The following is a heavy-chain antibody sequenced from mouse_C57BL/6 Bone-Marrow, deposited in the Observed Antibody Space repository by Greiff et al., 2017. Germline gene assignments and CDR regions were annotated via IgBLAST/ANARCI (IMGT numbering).Heavy chain of an antibody. CDR2: IYPRSGNT. D-gene: IGHD2-3*01. J-gene: IGHJ3*01. V-gene: IGHV1-81*01. Sequence: QVQLQQSGAELARPGASVKLSCKASGYTFTSYGISWVKQRTGQGLEWIGEIYPRSGNTYYNEKFKGKATLTADKSSSTAYMELRSLTSEDSAVYFGARSGGPDALFAYWGQGTLVTVSA. CDR1: GYTFTSYG. CDR3: ARSGGPDALFAY.